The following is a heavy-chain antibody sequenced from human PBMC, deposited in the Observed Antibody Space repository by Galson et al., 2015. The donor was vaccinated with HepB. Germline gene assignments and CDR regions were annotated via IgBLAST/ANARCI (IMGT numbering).Heavy chain of an antibody. V-gene: IGHV3-23*01. J-gene: IGHJ6*02. D-gene: IGHD3-3*01. CDR2: ISGSGGST. CDR1: GFTFSSYA. Sequence: SLRLSCAASGFTFSSYAMSWVRQAPGKGLEWVSAISGSGGSTYYADSVKGRFTISRDNSKNTLYLQMNSLRAEDTAVYYCARASYDFWSGYWCYYGMDIWVQGTTVTVSS. CDR3: ARASYDFWSGYWCYYGMDI.